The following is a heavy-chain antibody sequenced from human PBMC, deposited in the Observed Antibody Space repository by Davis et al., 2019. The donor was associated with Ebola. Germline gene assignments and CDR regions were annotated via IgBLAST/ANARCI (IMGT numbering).Heavy chain of an antibody. J-gene: IGHJ4*02. V-gene: IGHV3-23*01. Sequence: GGSLRLSCAASGFTFSSYAMSWVRQAPGKGLEWVSAISGSGGSTYYADSVKGRFTISRDNSKNPLYLQMNSLRAEDTAVYYCANLDYGDNSGFDYWGQGTLVTVSS. CDR1: GFTFSSYA. CDR3: ANLDYGDNSGFDY. D-gene: IGHD4-23*01. CDR2: ISGSGGST.